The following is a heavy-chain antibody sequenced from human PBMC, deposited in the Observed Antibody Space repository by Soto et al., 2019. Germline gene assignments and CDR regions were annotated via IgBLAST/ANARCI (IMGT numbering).Heavy chain of an antibody. CDR1: GFTFSAYG. CDR3: AKVTFSGDYYYSYGLDV. V-gene: IGHV3-30*18. Sequence: QVQLVESGGGVVQPGRSLRLSCAASGFTFSAYGMHWVRQAPGKGLEWVAVISYDGSNKYYADSVKGRFTISRDNSKNTLYLQMNSLGAEDTAVYFCAKVTFSGDYYYSYGLDVWGQGTTVTVSS. D-gene: IGHD1-26*01. CDR2: ISYDGSNK. J-gene: IGHJ6*02.